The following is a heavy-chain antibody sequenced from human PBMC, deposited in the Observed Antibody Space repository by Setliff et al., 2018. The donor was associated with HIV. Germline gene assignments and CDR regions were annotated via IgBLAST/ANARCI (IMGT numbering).Heavy chain of an antibody. CDR2: ISDSGSSI. V-gene: IGHV3-11*04. CDR1: GFTISNYY. CDR3: ARDRGGAYLYFDY. D-gene: IGHD1-26*01. Sequence: PGGSLRLSCAVSGFTISNYYMTWIRQAPGKGLEWISYISDSGSSIDYADSVEGRFAMSRDTAKDSVFLQMTDLRAEDTAVYYCARDRGGAYLYFDYWGQGVLVTVSS. J-gene: IGHJ4*02.